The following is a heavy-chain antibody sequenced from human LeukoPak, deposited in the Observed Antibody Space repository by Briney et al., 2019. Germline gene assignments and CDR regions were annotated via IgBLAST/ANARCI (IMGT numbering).Heavy chain of an antibody. CDR2: IYHSGST. D-gene: IGHD3-10*01. Sequence: SETLSLTCTVSGGSISSYYWSWIRQPPGKGLEWIGSIYHSGSTYYNPSLKSRVTISVDTSKNQFSLKLSSVTAADTAVYYCASEVLLWFGELTDYWGQGTLVTVSS. CDR1: GGSISSYY. J-gene: IGHJ4*02. V-gene: IGHV4-38-2*02. CDR3: ASEVLLWFGELTDY.